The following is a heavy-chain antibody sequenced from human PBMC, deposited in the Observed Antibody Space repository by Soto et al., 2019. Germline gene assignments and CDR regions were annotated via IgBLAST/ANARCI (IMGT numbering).Heavy chain of an antibody. Sequence: EVQLLESGGGLVQPGGSLRLSCAASGFTFSSYAMSWVRQAPGKGLEWVSAISGSGGSTYYADAVKGRFTISRDNAKNTLDLQMNSLRAEDTAVYYCAKDPVVVVPAFPHDNWFAPWGQGTLVTVSS. CDR1: GFTFSSYA. V-gene: IGHV3-23*01. CDR2: ISGSGGST. CDR3: AKDPVVVVPAFPHDNWFAP. J-gene: IGHJ5*02. D-gene: IGHD2-2*01.